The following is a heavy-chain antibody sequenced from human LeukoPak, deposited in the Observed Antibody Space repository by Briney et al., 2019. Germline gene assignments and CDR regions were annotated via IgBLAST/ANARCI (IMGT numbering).Heavy chain of an antibody. Sequence: ASVKVSCKASGYTFTSYGISWVRQAPGQGLEWMGWISAHNGNTNYAQKLQGRVTLTTDTSTSTAYMELRSLRSDDTAVYYCARDGLLLAAGYYSYGMDVWGQGTTVTVSS. J-gene: IGHJ6*02. CDR3: ARDGLLLAAGYYSYGMDV. D-gene: IGHD6-13*01. CDR2: ISAHNGNT. CDR1: GYTFTSYG. V-gene: IGHV1-18*01.